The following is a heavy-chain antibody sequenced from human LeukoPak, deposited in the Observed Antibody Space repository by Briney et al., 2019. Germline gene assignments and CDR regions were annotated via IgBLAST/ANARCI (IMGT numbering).Heavy chain of an antibody. CDR1: GYTFTGYY. CDR2: INPNSGGT. D-gene: IGHD3-3*01. V-gene: IGHV1-2*02. Sequence: ASVKVSCKASGYTFTGYYMHWVRQAPGQGLEWMGWINPNSGGTNYAQKFQGRVTMTRDTSISTAYMELSRLRSDDTAVYYCARGPTITIFGVVNYFDYWGQGTLVTVSS. CDR3: ARGPTITIFGVVNYFDY. J-gene: IGHJ4*02.